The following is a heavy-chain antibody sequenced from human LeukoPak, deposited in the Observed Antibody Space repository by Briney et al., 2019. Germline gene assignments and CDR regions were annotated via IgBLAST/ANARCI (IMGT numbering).Heavy chain of an antibody. CDR3: AGLSAYGAGFDP. V-gene: IGHV4-59*01. CDR2: IYHTGDT. J-gene: IGHJ5*02. CDR1: GGSMRDYF. D-gene: IGHD4-17*01. Sequence: SETLSLTCTVSGGSMRDYFWTWIRQPPGKGLEWIGQIYHTGDTDYSPSLKSRLTMSLDTSKSHFSLKLNSVTAADTAVYYCAGLSAYGAGFDPWGQGALVSVSS.